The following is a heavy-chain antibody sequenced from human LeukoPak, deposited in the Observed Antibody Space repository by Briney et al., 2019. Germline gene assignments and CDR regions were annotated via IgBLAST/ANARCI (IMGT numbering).Heavy chain of an antibody. D-gene: IGHD6-19*01. CDR1: GGSFSGYY. CDR2: INHSGST. Sequence: SETLSLTCAVYGGSFSGYYWSWIRQPPGKGLEWIGEINHSGSTNYNPSLKSRVTISVDTSKNQFSLELSSVTAADTAVYYCARYYLQWLARSTNWFDPWGQGTLVTVSS. CDR3: ARYYLQWLARSTNWFDP. J-gene: IGHJ5*02. V-gene: IGHV4-34*01.